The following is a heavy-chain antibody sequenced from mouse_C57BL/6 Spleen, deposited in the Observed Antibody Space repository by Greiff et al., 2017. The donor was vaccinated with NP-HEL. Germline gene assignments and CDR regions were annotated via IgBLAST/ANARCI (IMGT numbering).Heavy chain of an antibody. CDR2: IWTGGGT. J-gene: IGHJ3*01. D-gene: IGHD2-3*01. Sequence: QVQLKQSGPGLVAPSQSLSITCTVSGFSLTSYAISWVRQPPGKGLEWLGVIWTGGGTNYNSALKSRLSISKDNSKSQVFLKMNSLQTDDTARYYCASFYDGYYEAWFAYWGQGTLVTVSA. V-gene: IGHV2-9-1*01. CDR1: GFSLTSYA. CDR3: ASFYDGYYEAWFAY.